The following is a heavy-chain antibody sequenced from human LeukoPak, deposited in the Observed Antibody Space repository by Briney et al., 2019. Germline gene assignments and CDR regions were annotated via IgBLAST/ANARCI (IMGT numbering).Heavy chain of an antibody. V-gene: IGHV3-21*04. CDR3: ARSPRYCSGGSCYYYYYMDV. CDR1: GFTFSSYS. D-gene: IGHD2-15*01. J-gene: IGHJ6*03. CDR2: ISSTSSYR. Sequence: GGSLRLSCAASGFTFSSYSVNWVRQAPGKGLEWVSCISSTSSYRYYADSVKGRFTISRDNSKNTLYLQMNSLRAEDTAVYYCARSPRYCSGGSCYYYYYMDVWGKGTTVTISS.